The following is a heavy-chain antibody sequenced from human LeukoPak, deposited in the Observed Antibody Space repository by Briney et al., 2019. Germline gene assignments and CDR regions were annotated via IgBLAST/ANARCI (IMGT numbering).Heavy chain of an antibody. D-gene: IGHD5-12*01. CDR3: ARARVATTKPNLYYMDV. Sequence: GASVKVSCKASGYSFTDYYIHWVRQAPGQGLEWVGWINPYSGGTNYAQKFQGRVTMTRDTSISTAYMELSRLRSDDTAVYYCARARVATTKPNLYYMDVWGRGTTVTVSS. V-gene: IGHV1-2*02. J-gene: IGHJ6*03. CDR1: GYSFTDYY. CDR2: INPYSGGT.